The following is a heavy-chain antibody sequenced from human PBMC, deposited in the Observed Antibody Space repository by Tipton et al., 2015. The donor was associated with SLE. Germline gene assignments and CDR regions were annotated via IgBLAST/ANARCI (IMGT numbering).Heavy chain of an antibody. CDR2: INPSGGST. V-gene: IGHV1-46*03. Sequence: QLVQSGAEVKKPGASVKVSCKASGYTFTSYYMHWVRQAPGQGLEWMGIINPSGGSTSYAQKFQGRVTMTRDTSTSTVYMELSSLRSEDTAVYYCARVGYYGSGSYGYFDYWGQGTLVTVSS. CDR3: ARVGYYGSGSYGYFDY. D-gene: IGHD3-10*01. CDR1: GYTFTSYY. J-gene: IGHJ4*02.